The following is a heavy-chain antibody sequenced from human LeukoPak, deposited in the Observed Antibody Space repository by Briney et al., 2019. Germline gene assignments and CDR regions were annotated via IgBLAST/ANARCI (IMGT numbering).Heavy chain of an antibody. V-gene: IGHV3-7*01. CDR1: GFTFSNNW. Sequence: PGGSLRLSCVDSGFTFSNNWMSWVRQASGKGLEWVANIKQDGSEKYYVDSVKGRFTISRDNARNSLYLQMNSLRAEDTAVYYCARDSATYGLLDPWGQGSQVTVSS. J-gene: IGHJ5*02. D-gene: IGHD1-26*01. CDR3: ARDSATYGLLDP. CDR2: IKQDGSEK.